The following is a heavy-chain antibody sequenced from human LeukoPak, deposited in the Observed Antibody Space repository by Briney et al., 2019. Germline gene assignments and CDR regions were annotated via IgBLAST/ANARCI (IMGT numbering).Heavy chain of an antibody. CDR2: ISSNGGST. D-gene: IGHD5-24*01. CDR1: GFTFSSYA. Sequence: PGGSLRLSCAASGFTFSSYAMHWVRQAPGKGLEYVSAISSNGGSTYYANSVKGRFTISRDNSKNTLYLQMGSLRAEDIAVYYCARGPSRRDGYNYWFDPWGQGTLVTVSS. CDR3: ARGPSRRDGYNYWFDP. V-gene: IGHV3-64*01. J-gene: IGHJ5*02.